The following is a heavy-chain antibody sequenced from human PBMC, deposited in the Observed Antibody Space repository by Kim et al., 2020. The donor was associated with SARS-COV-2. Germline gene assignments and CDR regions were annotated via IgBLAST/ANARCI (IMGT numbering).Heavy chain of an antibody. CDR3: TSSGLDRSGFT. D-gene: IGHD3-22*01. J-gene: IGHJ5*02. Sequence: TAYAASVRGRFTISRDDSKNTTYLQMNSLRAEDTAVYYCTSSGLDRSGFTWGQGTLVTVSS. V-gene: IGHV3-73*01. CDR2: T.